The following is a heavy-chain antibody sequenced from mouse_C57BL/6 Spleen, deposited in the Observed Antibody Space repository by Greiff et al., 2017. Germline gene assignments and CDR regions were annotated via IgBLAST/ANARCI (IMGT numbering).Heavy chain of an antibody. Sequence: VQLKESVAELVRPGASVKLSCTASGFNIKNTYMHWVKQRPEQGLEWIGRIDPANGNTKYAPKFQGKATITADTSSNTAYLQLSSLTSEDTAIYYCARTIYYGSPYYAMDYWGQGTSVTVSS. J-gene: IGHJ4*01. CDR3: ARTIYYGSPYYAMDY. CDR2: IDPANGNT. V-gene: IGHV14-3*01. CDR1: GFNIKNTY. D-gene: IGHD1-1*01.